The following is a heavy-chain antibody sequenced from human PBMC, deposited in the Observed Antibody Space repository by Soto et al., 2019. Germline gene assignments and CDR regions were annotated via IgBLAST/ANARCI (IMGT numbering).Heavy chain of an antibody. Sequence: PSETLSLTCAVSGGSISSSNWWSWVRQPPGKGLEWIGEIYHSGSTNYNPSLKSRVTISVDKSKNQFSLKLSSVPAADTAVYYCANYYGSGSWNWFDPWGREPWSPSPQ. J-gene: IGHJ5*02. CDR2: IYHSGST. D-gene: IGHD3-10*01. CDR1: GGSISSSNW. V-gene: IGHV4-4*02. CDR3: ANYYGSGSWNWFDP.